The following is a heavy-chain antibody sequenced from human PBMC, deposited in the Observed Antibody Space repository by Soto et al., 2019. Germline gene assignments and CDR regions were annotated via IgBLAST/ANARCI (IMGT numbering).Heavy chain of an antibody. V-gene: IGHV3-30-3*01. Sequence: QVQLVESGRGVVKPGRSLRLSCAASGFTFSSSAMHWVRQAPGKGLEWVAVISYDGSNKYYADTVKGRFTIARNNSKNTLDLPMNSLRAEDTAVYYCARDGYYGMDVWGQGTTVTGSS. CDR1: GFTFSSSA. J-gene: IGHJ6*02. CDR3: ARDGYYGMDV. CDR2: ISYDGSNK.